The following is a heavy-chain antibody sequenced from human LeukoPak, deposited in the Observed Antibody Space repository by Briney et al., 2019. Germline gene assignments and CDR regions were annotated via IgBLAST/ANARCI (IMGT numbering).Heavy chain of an antibody. CDR3: ARARRGEQWLVLDY. J-gene: IGHJ4*02. Sequence: ASVKVSCKASGYTFTSYGISWVRQAPGQRLEWMGWINAGNGNTKYSQKFQGRVTITRDTSASTAYMELSSLRSEDTAVYYCARARRGEQWLVLDYWGQGTLVTVSS. V-gene: IGHV1-3*01. CDR1: GYTFTSYG. CDR2: INAGNGNT. D-gene: IGHD6-19*01.